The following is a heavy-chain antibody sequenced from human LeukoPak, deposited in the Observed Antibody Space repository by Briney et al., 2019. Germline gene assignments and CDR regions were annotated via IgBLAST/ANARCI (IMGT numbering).Heavy chain of an antibody. CDR3: ARDLIGYSYALETFDI. CDR2: ISAYNGNT. J-gene: IGHJ3*02. Sequence: GASVRVSCKASGYTFTSCGISWVRQAPGQGLEWMGWISAYNGNTNYAQKVQGRVTMTTDTSTNTAYMDLRSLRSDDTAVYYCARDLIGYSYALETFDIWGQGTMVTVSS. V-gene: IGHV1-18*01. CDR1: GYTFTSCG. D-gene: IGHD3-10*01.